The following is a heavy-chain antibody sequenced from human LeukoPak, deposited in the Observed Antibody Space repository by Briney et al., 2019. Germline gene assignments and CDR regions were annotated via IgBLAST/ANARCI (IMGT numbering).Heavy chain of an antibody. V-gene: IGHV3-21*01. Sequence: GGSLRLSCAASGFTFSSYSMNWVRQAPGKGLEWVSSISSSSSNKYYAGSVKGRFTISRDNSKNSLYLQLNSLRAEDTAVYYCARGPMVRGPDYWGQGTLVTVSS. CDR2: ISSSSSNK. D-gene: IGHD3-10*01. J-gene: IGHJ4*02. CDR1: GFTFSSYS. CDR3: ARGPMVRGPDY.